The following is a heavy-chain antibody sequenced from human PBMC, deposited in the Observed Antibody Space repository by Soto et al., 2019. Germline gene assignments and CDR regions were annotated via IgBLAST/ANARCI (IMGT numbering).Heavy chain of an antibody. V-gene: IGHV3-23*01. CDR1: GFSFIIHE. CDR3: AKDVHDDGGNSFDV. CDR2: ISSIGVAT. D-gene: IGHD4-17*01. J-gene: IGHJ6*02. Sequence: GGSLRISCAASGFSFIIHEMKWVRQGPGKGLEWVSYISSIGVATYYADSVKGRFTISRHNSKNTLYLQMNSLRAEDTAVYYCAKDVHDDGGNSFDVWGQGTTVTVSS.